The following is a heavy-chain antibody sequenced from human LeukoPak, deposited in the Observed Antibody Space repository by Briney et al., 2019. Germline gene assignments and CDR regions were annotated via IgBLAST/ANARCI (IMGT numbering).Heavy chain of an antibody. CDR1: GGSISSGSYY. V-gene: IGHV4-39*07. CDR3: ARVRLVITMIVVVTYDAFDI. CDR2: INHSGST. J-gene: IGHJ3*02. D-gene: IGHD3-22*01. Sequence: SETLSLTCTVSGGSISSGSYYWSWIRQPPGKGLEWIGEINHSGSTNYNPSLKSRVTISVDTSKNQFSLKLSSVTAADTAVYYCARVRLVITMIVVVTYDAFDIWGQGTMVTVSS.